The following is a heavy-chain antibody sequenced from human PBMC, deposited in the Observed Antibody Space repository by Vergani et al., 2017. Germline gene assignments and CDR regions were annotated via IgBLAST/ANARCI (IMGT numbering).Heavy chain of an antibody. J-gene: IGHJ4*02. V-gene: IGHV3-21*05. CDR3: ARDDYGGRGFDYYFDY. Sequence: EVQLVESGGGLVQPGGSLRLSCAASGFTFSSYSMNWVRQAPGKGLEWVSYISSSSSYIYYADSVKGRFTISRDNAKNSLYLQMNSLRAEDTAVYYCARDDYGGRGFDYYFDYWGQGTLVTVSS. CDR1: GFTFSSYS. D-gene: IGHD3-16*01. CDR2: ISSSSSYI.